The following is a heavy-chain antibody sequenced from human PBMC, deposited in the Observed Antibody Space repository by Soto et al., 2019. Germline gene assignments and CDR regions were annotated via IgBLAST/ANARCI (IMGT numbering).Heavy chain of an antibody. V-gene: IGHV4-59*01. CDR1: GCSISSYY. CDR2: IYYSGST. J-gene: IGHJ5*02. Sequence: PSETLYLTCTVSGCSISSYYWSWIPQPPGKGLEWIGYIYYSGSTNYNPSLKSRVTISVDTSKNQFSLKLSSVTAADTAVYYCARNRVVGATTSWFDPWGQGTMVTVSS. CDR3: ARNRVVGATTSWFDP. D-gene: IGHD1-26*01.